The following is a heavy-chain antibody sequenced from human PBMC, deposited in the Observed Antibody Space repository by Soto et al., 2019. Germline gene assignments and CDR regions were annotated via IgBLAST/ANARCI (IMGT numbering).Heavy chain of an antibody. Sequence: PGGSLRLSCAASGFTFSSYAMSWVRQAPGKGLEWVSAISGSGSSTYYADSVKGRFTISRDNAKNTLYLQMNSLRAEDTAVYYCARDKFYGDYSFNYYYGMDVWGQGTTVTVSS. D-gene: IGHD4-17*01. CDR2: ISGSGSST. CDR3: ARDKFYGDYSFNYYYGMDV. J-gene: IGHJ6*02. CDR1: GFTFSSYA. V-gene: IGHV3-23*01.